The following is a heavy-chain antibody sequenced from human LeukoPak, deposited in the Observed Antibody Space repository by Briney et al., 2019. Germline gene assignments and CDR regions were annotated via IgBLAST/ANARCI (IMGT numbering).Heavy chain of an antibody. V-gene: IGHV3-30-3*01. CDR2: ISYDGSNK. J-gene: IGHJ4*02. Sequence: GGSLRLSCAASGFTFSSYAMHWVRQASGKGLEWVAVISYDGSNKYYADSVKGRFTISRDNSKNTLYLQMNSLRAEDTAVYYCASKGIQLWVLWDWGQGTLVTVSS. CDR1: GFTFSSYA. D-gene: IGHD5-18*01. CDR3: ASKGIQLWVLWD.